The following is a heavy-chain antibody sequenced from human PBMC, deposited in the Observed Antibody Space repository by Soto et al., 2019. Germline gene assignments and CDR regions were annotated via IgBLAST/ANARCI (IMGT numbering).Heavy chain of an antibody. V-gene: IGHV2-70*11. CDR3: ARVVTSGPYIFTDC. Sequence: SGPTLVNPTQTLTLTCTFSGFSLSTRGMCVNWIRQSPGKALEWLARIDWDDDKYYSTSLKTRLTISKDTSKTQVVLTLTNVDPVDTGTYYCARVVTSGPYIFTDCWGQGTLVTVSS. D-gene: IGHD3-3*02. J-gene: IGHJ4*02. CDR1: GFSLSTRGMC. CDR2: IDWDDDK.